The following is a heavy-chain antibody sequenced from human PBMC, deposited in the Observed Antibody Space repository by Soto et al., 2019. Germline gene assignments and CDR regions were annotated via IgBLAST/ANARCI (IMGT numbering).Heavy chain of an antibody. D-gene: IGHD2-15*01. CDR1: GGSISSSNW. V-gene: IGHV4-4*02. CDR2: IYHSGST. Sequence: SLTCAVSGGSISSSNWWSWVRQPPGKGLEWIGEIYHSGSTHYNPSLKSRVTISVDKSKNQFSLKLSSVTAADTAVYYCARSPPDFGVVVNWFDPWGQGTLVTVSS. J-gene: IGHJ5*02. CDR3: ARSPPDFGVVVNWFDP.